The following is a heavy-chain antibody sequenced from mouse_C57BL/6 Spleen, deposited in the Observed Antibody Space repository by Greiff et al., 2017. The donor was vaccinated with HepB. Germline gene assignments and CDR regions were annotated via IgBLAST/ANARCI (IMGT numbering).Heavy chain of an antibody. D-gene: IGHD2-1*01. CDR3: ARYGNYKDWYFDV. Sequence: VQLQQPGTELVKPGASVKLSCKASGYTFTSYWMHWVKQRPGQGLEWIGNINPSNGGTNYNEKFKSKATLTVDKSSSTAYMQLSSLTSEDSADYYCARYGNYKDWYFDVWGTGTTVTVSS. CDR1: GYTFTSYW. J-gene: IGHJ1*03. CDR2: INPSNGGT. V-gene: IGHV1-53*01.